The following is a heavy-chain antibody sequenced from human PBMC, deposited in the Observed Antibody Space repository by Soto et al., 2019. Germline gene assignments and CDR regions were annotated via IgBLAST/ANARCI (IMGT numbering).Heavy chain of an antibody. CDR3: ARSSDYGDYYYYYYYGMDV. D-gene: IGHD4-17*01. J-gene: IGHJ6*02. V-gene: IGHV1-69*01. Sequence: QVQLVQSGAEVKKPGSSVKVSCKASGGTFSSYAISWVRQAPGQGLEWMGGIIPIFGTANYAQKFQGRVTITADESTSTAYMELSSLRSEDTAVYCCARSSDYGDYYYYYYYGMDVWGQGTTVTVSS. CDR2: IIPIFGTA. CDR1: GGTFSSYA.